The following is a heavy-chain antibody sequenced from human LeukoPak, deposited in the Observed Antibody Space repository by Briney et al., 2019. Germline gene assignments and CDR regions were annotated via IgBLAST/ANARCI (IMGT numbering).Heavy chain of an antibody. CDR1: GFTFSSYW. D-gene: IGHD3-9*01. V-gene: IGHV3-7*03. J-gene: IGHJ5*02. Sequence: GGSLRLPCEASGFTFSSYWMSWVRQAPGKGLEWVANIKTDGSEKYYVDSVKGRFTISRDNAKNSLYLQMNSLRAEDTAVYYCARDYTGYFPWGQGTLVTVSS. CDR3: ARDYTGYFP. CDR2: IKTDGSEK.